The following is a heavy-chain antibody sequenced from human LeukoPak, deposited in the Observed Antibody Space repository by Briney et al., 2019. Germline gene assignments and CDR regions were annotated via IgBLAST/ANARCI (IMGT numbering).Heavy chain of an antibody. J-gene: IGHJ5*02. V-gene: IGHV1-69*04. CDR1: GGTFSSCA. D-gene: IGHD3-22*01. CDR2: IISILGIA. CDR3: ARGVYYYDSSGYTGGWFDP. Sequence: GSSVKVSCKASGGTFSSCAISWVRQAPGQGLEWMGRIISILGIANYAQKFQGRVTITADKSTSTAYMELSSLRSEDTAVYYCARGVYYYDSSGYTGGWFDPWGQGTLVTVSS.